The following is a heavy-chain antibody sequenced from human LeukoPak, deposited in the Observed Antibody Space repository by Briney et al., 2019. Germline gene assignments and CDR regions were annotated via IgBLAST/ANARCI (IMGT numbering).Heavy chain of an antibody. CDR2: INSDESTT. V-gene: IGHV3-74*01. D-gene: IGHD3-22*01. CDR1: GFTFSSYW. J-gene: IGHJ4*02. Sequence: GSLRLSCAASGFTFSSYWMHWVRQAPGKGLVWVSRINSDESTTSYADSVKGRFTISRDNSKNTLYLQMNSLRAEDTAVYYCAKDLAQHYYDSSGYYGSFDYWGQGTLVTVSS. CDR3: AKDLAQHYYDSSGYYGSFDY.